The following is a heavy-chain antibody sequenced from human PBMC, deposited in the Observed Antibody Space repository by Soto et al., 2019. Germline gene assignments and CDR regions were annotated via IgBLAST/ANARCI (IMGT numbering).Heavy chain of an antibody. V-gene: IGHV3-23*01. Sequence: EVPLLESGGGLVQPGGSLRLSCAASGFTFSSYAMNWVRQGPGKGLEWVSVISGSGGSTYYADSVKGRFTISRDNSKNTLYLQMNSLRAEDTVVYYCASRSSGWYFDYWGQGTLVTVSS. CDR2: ISGSGGST. CDR1: GFTFSSYA. D-gene: IGHD6-19*01. J-gene: IGHJ4*02. CDR3: ASRSSGWYFDY.